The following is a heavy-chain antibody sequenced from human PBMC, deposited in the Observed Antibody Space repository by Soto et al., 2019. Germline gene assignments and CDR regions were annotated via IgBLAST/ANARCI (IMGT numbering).Heavy chain of an antibody. CDR3: ARRGSGSYYDY. J-gene: IGHJ4*02. V-gene: IGHV3-23*01. CDR1: GFTFSSYA. D-gene: IGHD1-26*01. CDR2: ISGSGGST. Sequence: EVQLLESGGGLVQPGGSLRLSCAASGFTFSSYAMRWVRQAPGKGLEWVSAISGSGGSTYYAESVNGRFTISRDNSKNTLYLQMNSLRAEDTAVYYCARRGSGSYYDYWGQGTLVTVSS.